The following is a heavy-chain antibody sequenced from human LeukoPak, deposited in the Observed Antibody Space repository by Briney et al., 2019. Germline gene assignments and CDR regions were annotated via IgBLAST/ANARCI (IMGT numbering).Heavy chain of an antibody. V-gene: IGHV1-46*01. CDR3: ARDRWYSGYERFIYYYYMDV. CDR2: INPSGDST. D-gene: IGHD5-12*01. CDR1: GYTFTSYY. Sequence: ASVKVSCKASGYTFTSYYMHWVRQAPGQGLEWMGIINPSGDSTSYAQKFQGRVTMTRDMSTSTVYMELSSLRSEDTAVYYCARDRWYSGYERFIYYYYMDVWGKGTTVTVSS. J-gene: IGHJ6*03.